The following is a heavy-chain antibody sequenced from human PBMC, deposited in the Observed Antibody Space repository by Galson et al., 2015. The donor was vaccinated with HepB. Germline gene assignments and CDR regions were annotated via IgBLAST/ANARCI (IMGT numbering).Heavy chain of an antibody. V-gene: IGHV1-24*01. J-gene: IGHJ3*02. Sequence: SVKVSCKVSGYTLTELSMHWVRQAPGKGLEWMGGFDPEDGETIYAQKFQGRVTMTEDTSTDTAYMELSSLRSEDTAVYYCATDRGSYSHDAFDIWGQGTMVTVSS. D-gene: IGHD1-26*01. CDR3: ATDRGSYSHDAFDI. CDR2: FDPEDGET. CDR1: GYTLTELS.